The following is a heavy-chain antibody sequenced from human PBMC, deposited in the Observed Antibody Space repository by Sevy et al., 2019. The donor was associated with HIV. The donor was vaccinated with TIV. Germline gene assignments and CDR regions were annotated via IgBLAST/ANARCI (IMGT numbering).Heavy chain of an antibody. CDR2: ISGSGRYT. Sequence: GGSLRLSCAASEFTFSSYAMSWVRQAPGKGLEWVSSISGSGRYTYYADSVEGRFTISRDNSKNTLYLQMNSLRTEDTAVYYCTKSPHPAVTTSYGMDVWGQGTTVTVSS. J-gene: IGHJ6*02. V-gene: IGHV3-23*01. D-gene: IGHD4-17*01. CDR3: TKSPHPAVTTSYGMDV. CDR1: EFTFSSYA.